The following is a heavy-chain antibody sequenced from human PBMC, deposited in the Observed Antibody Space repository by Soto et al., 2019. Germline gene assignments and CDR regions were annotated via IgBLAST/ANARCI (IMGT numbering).Heavy chain of an antibody. CDR1: GYTFTSYD. Sequence: GASVKVSCKASGYTFTSYDINWVRQATGQGLEWMGWMNPNSGNTDYAQRFQGRVTMTRNTSKGTAYMELSSLRSEDTAVYYCARNYYGSGMGYYYYGMDVWGQGTTVTVSS. D-gene: IGHD3-10*01. V-gene: IGHV1-8*01. CDR3: ARNYYGSGMGYYYYGMDV. CDR2: MNPNSGNT. J-gene: IGHJ6*02.